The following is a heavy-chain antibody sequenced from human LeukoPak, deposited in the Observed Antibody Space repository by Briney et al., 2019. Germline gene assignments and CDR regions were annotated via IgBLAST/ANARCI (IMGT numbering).Heavy chain of an antibody. J-gene: IGHJ4*02. Sequence: SETLSFTCAVYGGSFSGSDWNWIRQPPGKGLEWIGEVNHSGSTKYNPSLKSRVTISVDTSKNQLSLKLSSVTAADTAVYYCASHSSGYFIWGQGTLVTVSS. CDR3: ASHSSGYFI. CDR2: VNHSGST. D-gene: IGHD3-22*01. CDR1: GGSFSGSD. V-gene: IGHV4-34*01.